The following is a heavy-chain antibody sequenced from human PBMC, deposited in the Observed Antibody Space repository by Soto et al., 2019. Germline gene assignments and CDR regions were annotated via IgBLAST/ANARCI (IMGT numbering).Heavy chain of an antibody. V-gene: IGHV3-33*01. CDR1: GFTFSIHG. D-gene: IGHD2-21*02. CDR3: ARGPKLGDGGGHYDY. CDR2: VWYDGSND. J-gene: IGHJ4*02. Sequence: QVQLVESGGGVVQPGRSLRLSCSASGFTFSIHGMHWVRQAPGKGLEWVSLVWYDGSNDNYADSVKGRFTISRDNSKNTLYLEMNSLTAEDTAVYYCARGPKLGDGGGHYDYWGPGTLVTVSS.